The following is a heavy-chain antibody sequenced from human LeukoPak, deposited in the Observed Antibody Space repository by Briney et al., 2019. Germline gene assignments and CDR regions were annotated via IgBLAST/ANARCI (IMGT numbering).Heavy chain of an antibody. V-gene: IGHV4-59*01. Sequence: PSETLSLTCTVSGGSISSYYWSWIRQPPGKGLEWIGYIYYSGSTNYNPSLTSRVTISVDTSKNQFSLKLSSVTAADTAVYYFARGDYDILTGNCLGFDYWGQGPLVTVSS. D-gene: IGHD3-9*01. J-gene: IGHJ4*02. CDR1: GGSISSYY. CDR3: ARGDYDILTGNCLGFDY. CDR2: IYYSGST.